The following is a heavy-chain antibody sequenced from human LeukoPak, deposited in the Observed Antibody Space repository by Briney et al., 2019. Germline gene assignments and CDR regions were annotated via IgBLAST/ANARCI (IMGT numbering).Heavy chain of an antibody. J-gene: IGHJ4*02. CDR1: GFPFSDYS. Sequence: GGSLRLSCSASGFPFSDYSMHWVRQAPGKGLEWLSYIRSTSNIIHYADSVKGRFTISRDNSKNTLYLQMNSLRAEDTAVYYCASDSGSYSPFDYWGQGTLVTVSS. CDR3: ASDSGSYSPFDY. CDR2: IRSTSNII. D-gene: IGHD1-26*01. V-gene: IGHV3-48*01.